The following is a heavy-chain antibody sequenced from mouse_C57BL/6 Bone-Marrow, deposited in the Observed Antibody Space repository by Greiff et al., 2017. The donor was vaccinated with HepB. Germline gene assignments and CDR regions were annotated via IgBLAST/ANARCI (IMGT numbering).Heavy chain of an antibody. CDR2: INPSSGYT. J-gene: IGHJ4*01. CDR3: ARSRYYAMDY. CDR1: GYTFTSYT. Sequence: VQLQESGAELARPGASVKMSCKASGYTFTSYTMHWVKQRPGQGLEWIGYINPSSGYTKYNQKFKDKATLTADKSSSTAYMQLSSLTSEDSAVYYCARSRYYAMDYWGQGTSVTVSS. V-gene: IGHV1-4*01.